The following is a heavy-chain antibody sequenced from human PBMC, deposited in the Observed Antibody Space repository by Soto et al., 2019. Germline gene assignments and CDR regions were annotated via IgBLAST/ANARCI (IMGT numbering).Heavy chain of an antibody. CDR1: GFTFSSYG. CDR3: AKEQGSIEVAYTFDC. Sequence: QVQLVESGGGVVQPGRSLRLSCAASGFTFSSYGMHWVRQAPGKGLEWVAIISNDGSDTYYPDSVKGRFTISRDNPKNTLYLQINSLTIEDTAVYYCAKEQGSIEVAYTFDCWGQGTLVTVSS. J-gene: IGHJ4*02. V-gene: IGHV3-30*18. D-gene: IGHD6-19*01. CDR2: ISNDGSDT.